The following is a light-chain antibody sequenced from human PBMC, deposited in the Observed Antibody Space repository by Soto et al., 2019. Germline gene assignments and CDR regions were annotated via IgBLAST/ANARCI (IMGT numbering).Light chain of an antibody. J-gene: IGKJ1*01. V-gene: IGKV1-5*03. CDR3: QQYDSFSWT. CDR2: KAS. CDR1: QSILSW. Sequence: DIQMNQSPSSLSASVGDRVTITCRASQSILSWLAWYQQKPGKAPKLLIYKASSLESGVPSRFSDSGSGTEFTLTISSLQPDDSATYYCQQYDSFSWTFGQGTKVEVK.